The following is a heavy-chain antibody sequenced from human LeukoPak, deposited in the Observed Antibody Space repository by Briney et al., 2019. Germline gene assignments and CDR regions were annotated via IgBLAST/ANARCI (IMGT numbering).Heavy chain of an antibody. CDR1: GYPFTSYY. J-gene: IGHJ4*02. Sequence: ASVKVSCKASGYPFTSYYVHWVRQAPGQGLEWMGIINPSGGSTTYAQKFQGRVTMTRDTSTSTVYMDLSSLRSDDTAVYYCSYDYYGSGSPAREWGQGTLVTVSS. V-gene: IGHV1-46*01. D-gene: IGHD3-10*01. CDR3: SYDYYGSGSPARE. CDR2: INPSGGST.